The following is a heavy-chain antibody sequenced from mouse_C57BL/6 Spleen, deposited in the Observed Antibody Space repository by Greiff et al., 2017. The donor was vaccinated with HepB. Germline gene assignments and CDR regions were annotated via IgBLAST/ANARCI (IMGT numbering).Heavy chain of an antibody. CDR3: GSEGRGFAY. V-gene: IGHV5-17*01. CDR1: GFTFSDYG. J-gene: IGHJ3*01. CDR2: ISSGSSTI. Sequence: EVMLVESGAGLVKPGGSLKLSCAASGFTFSDYGMHWVRQAPENGLEWIAYISSGSSTIYYAYTVKGRFTISRDNATNTLFLQLTRLRSEDMAVYYCGSEGRGFAYWGQGTLVTGSA.